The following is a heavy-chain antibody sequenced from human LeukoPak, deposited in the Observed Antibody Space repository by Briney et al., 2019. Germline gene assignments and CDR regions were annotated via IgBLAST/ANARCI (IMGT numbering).Heavy chain of an antibody. CDR2: IYPGDSDT. CDR1: GYSFTSYW. D-gene: IGHD2-2*01. CDR3: ARVYCSSTSCYVYGLDY. J-gene: IGHJ4*02. V-gene: IGHV5-51*01. Sequence: GESLKISCKGSGYSFTSYWIGWVRQLPGKGLEWMGIIYPGDSDTRYSPSFQGQVTISADKSISTAYLQWSSLKASDTAMYYCARVYCSSTSCYVYGLDYWGQGTLVTVSS.